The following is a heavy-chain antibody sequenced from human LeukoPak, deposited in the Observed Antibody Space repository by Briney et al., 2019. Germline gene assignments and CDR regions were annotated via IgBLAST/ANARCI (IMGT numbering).Heavy chain of an antibody. Sequence: GGSLRLSCAVSGITVSNYGMSWVRQAPGKGLAWVSLIYSDGVTQYADSVKGRFTISRDNSKNTLYLQMNSLRDEDTAVYFCARDRAGGKTWVEFDPWGQGTLVTVSS. J-gene: IGHJ5*02. V-gene: IGHV3-66*02. CDR2: IYSDGVT. CDR1: GITVSNYG. D-gene: IGHD3-16*01. CDR3: ARDRAGGKTWVEFDP.